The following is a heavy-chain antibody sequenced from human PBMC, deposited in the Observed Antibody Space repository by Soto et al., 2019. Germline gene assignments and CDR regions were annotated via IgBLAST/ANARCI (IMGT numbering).Heavy chain of an antibody. D-gene: IGHD3-10*01. V-gene: IGHV4-31*03. Sequence: SETLSLICTVSGGSISSGCYYWSWIRQHPGKGLEWIGYIYYSGSTYYNPSLKSRVTISVDTSKNQFSLKLSSVTAADTAVYYCARGVTLVRGVIHTPYFDYWGQGALVTVSS. CDR3: ARGVTLVRGVIHTPYFDY. CDR1: GGSISSGCYY. J-gene: IGHJ4*02. CDR2: IYYSGST.